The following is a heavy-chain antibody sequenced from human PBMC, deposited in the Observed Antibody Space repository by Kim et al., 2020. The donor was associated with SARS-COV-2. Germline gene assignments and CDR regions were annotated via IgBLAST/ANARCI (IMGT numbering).Heavy chain of an antibody. D-gene: IGHD3-10*01. Sequence: RYSPSLKSRLTITKDTSKNQVVLIMTNMDPVDTATYYCAHIMAWGYGMGVWGQGTTVTVSS. V-gene: IGHV2-5*01. J-gene: IGHJ6*02. CDR3: AHIMAWGYGMGV.